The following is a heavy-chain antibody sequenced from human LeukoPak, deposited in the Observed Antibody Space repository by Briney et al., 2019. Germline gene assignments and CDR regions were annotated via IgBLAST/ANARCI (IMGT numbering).Heavy chain of an antibody. Sequence: GGSLRLSCAASGFTFSSYAMSWVRQAPGKGLEWVSAISGSGGSTYYADSVKGRFTISRDNSKNTLYLQMNSLRAEDTAVYCCANHGGNRPRYYFDYWGQGTLVTVSS. CDR1: GFTFSSYA. D-gene: IGHD4-23*01. CDR3: ANHGGNRPRYYFDY. J-gene: IGHJ4*02. V-gene: IGHV3-23*01. CDR2: ISGSGGST.